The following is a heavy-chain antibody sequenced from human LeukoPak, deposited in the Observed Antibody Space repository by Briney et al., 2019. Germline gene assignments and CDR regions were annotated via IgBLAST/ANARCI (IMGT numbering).Heavy chain of an antibody. J-gene: IGHJ5*02. CDR2: INHSGST. Sequence: SETLSLTCAAYGGSFSGYSWSWVRQPPGKGLEWIGEINHSGSTNYNPSLKSRVTISVDTSKNQFSLKLSSVTAADTAVYYCARGFRQRYCSGGSCLSWFDPWGQGTLVTVSS. CDR3: ARGFRQRYCSGGSCLSWFDP. CDR1: GGSFSGYS. D-gene: IGHD2-15*01. V-gene: IGHV4-34*01.